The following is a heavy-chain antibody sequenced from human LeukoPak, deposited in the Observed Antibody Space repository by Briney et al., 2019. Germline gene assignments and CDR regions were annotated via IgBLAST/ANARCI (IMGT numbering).Heavy chain of an antibody. V-gene: IGHV3-7*01. D-gene: IGHD3-10*01. CDR1: GFTFSRYW. Sequence: GGSLRLSCAASGFTFSRYWMNWVRQAPGKGLEWVANIKQDGSEKYYVDSVKGRFTISRDNAKNSLYLQMNSLRAEDTAVYYCARWIGGFDYWGQGTLVTVSS. CDR2: IKQDGSEK. J-gene: IGHJ4*02. CDR3: ARWIGGFDY.